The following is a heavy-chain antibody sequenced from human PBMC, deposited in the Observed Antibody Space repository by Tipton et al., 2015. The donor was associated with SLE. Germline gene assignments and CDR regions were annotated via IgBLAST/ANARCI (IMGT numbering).Heavy chain of an antibody. Sequence: TLSLTCAVYGGTSRDYFWSWIRQPPGKGLEWIGEVSHRGTTNYNPSLDSRVTISLDRFNNQFTLKMTSVTAADTAVYYCARADIVVVIAIPEAFDIWGQGTMVTVSS. CDR3: ARADIVVVIAIPEAFDI. CDR2: VSHRGTT. V-gene: IGHV4-34*01. CDR1: GGTSRDYF. J-gene: IGHJ3*02. D-gene: IGHD2-21*01.